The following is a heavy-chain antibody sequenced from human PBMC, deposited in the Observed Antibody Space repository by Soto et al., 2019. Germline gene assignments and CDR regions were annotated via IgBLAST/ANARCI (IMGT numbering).Heavy chain of an antibody. CDR1: GYTFTGYY. CDR3: ARKLIAASGTFDY. V-gene: IGHV1-2*02. CDR2: INPNTGGT. D-gene: IGHD6-13*01. Sequence: ASVKVSCKASGYTFTGYYLHWVRQAPGQGLEWMGRINPNTGGTSFAQNFQGRVTMTRETSIRTAYMELSWLRSEDTAIYYCARKLIAASGTFDYWGQGTLVTVSS. J-gene: IGHJ4*02.